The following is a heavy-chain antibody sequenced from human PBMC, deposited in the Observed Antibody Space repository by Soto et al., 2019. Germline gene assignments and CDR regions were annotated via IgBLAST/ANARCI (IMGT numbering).Heavy chain of an antibody. J-gene: IGHJ3*02. CDR3: AKDRIGYYYGDAFDI. V-gene: IGHV3-23*01. Sequence: EVQLLESGGGLVQPGGSLRLSCAASGFTFSSYAMSWVRQAPGKGLEWVPAISGSGGSTYYADSVKGRFTISRDNSKNTLYLQMDGLISEDTAVYYCAKDRIGYYYGDAFDIWGQGTMVTVSS. CDR2: ISGSGGST. CDR1: GFTFSSYA. D-gene: IGHD3-22*01.